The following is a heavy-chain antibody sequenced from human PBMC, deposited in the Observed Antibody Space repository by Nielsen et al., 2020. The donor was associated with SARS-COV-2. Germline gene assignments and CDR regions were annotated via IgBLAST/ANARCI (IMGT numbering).Heavy chain of an antibody. CDR3: TYDLDY. CDR1: GFTFSSYA. V-gene: IGHV3-23*01. J-gene: IGHJ4*02. Sequence: GESLKISCAASGFTFSSYAMSWVRQAPGKGLEWVSAISGSGGSTYYADSVKGRFTISRDNSKNTLYLQMNSLKTEDTAVYYCTYDLDYWGQGTLVTVSS. CDR2: ISGSGGST. D-gene: IGHD3-16*01.